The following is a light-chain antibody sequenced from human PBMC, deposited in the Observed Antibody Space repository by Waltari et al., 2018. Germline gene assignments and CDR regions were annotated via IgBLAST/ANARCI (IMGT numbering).Light chain of an antibody. CDR3: AAWDDSLNGNV. V-gene: IGLV1-44*01. Sequence: QSVLTQPPSASGAPGLTITVPCSGSYSNIGGYPVTWYQHPPGTAPKLLIHSNDQRPSGVPDRFSGSKSGASASLAISGLQSEDEADYYCAAWDDSLNGNVFGSGTKVTVL. CDR2: SND. J-gene: IGLJ6*01. CDR1: YSNIGGYP.